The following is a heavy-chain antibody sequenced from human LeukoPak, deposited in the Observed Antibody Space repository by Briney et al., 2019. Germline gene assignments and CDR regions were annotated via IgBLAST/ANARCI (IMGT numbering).Heavy chain of an antibody. J-gene: IGHJ3*02. D-gene: IGHD3-10*01. V-gene: IGHV3-30-3*01. CDR2: ISYGGSNK. CDR1: GFTFSSYA. Sequence: PGRSLRLSCAASGFTFSSYAMHWVRQAPGKGLEWVAVISYGGSNKYYADSVKGRFTISRDNSKNTLYLQMNSLRAEDTAVYYCARDAGSGSMLSGDAFDIWGQGTMVTVSS. CDR3: ARDAGSGSMLSGDAFDI.